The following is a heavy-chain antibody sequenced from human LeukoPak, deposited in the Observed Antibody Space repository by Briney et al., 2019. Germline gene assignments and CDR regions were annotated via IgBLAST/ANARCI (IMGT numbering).Heavy chain of an antibody. J-gene: IGHJ4*02. Sequence: PGGSLRLSCAASGFIFSSHSMSWVRQAPGKGLEGVSYIGRSGSTICYAYSVKGRFTISRDDAKNSLYLQMNSLRAEGTAVYYCARRDPRELLLEYYFDYWGQGTLVTVSS. V-gene: IGHV3-48*01. CDR2: IGRSGSTI. CDR1: GFIFSSHS. D-gene: IGHD2-15*01. CDR3: ARRDPRELLLEYYFDY.